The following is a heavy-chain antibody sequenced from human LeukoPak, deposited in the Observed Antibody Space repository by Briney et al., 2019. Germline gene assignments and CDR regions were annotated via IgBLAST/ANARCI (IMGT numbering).Heavy chain of an antibody. CDR2: INHSGST. J-gene: IGHJ3*02. CDR3: ARDDSSGYHDDAFDI. Sequence: SETLSLTSAVYGGSFSGYYWSWIRQPPGKGLEWIGEINHSGSTNYNPSLKSRVTISVDTSKNQFSLKLSSVTAADTAVYYCARDDSSGYHDDAFDIWGQGTVVTVSS. D-gene: IGHD3-22*01. CDR1: GGSFSGYY. V-gene: IGHV4-34*01.